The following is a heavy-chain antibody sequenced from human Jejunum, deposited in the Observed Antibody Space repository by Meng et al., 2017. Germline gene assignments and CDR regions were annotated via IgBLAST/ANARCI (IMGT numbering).Heavy chain of an antibody. D-gene: IGHD3-22*01. CDR3: ATYTYYFDNSGYMTFEF. CDR2: IYTSGIT. CDR1: GGSISSGSYY. Sequence: SETLSLTCSVSGGSISSGSYYWSWIRQPAGKGLEWIGRIYTSGITNYNPSLESRVTISLDMSNNQFSLRLNSVTAADTAVYYCATYTYYFDNSGYMTFEFWGQGTPVTVSS. J-gene: IGHJ4*02. V-gene: IGHV4-61*02.